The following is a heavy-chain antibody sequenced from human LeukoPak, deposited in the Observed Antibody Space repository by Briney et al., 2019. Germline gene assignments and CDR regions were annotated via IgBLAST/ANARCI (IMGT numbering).Heavy chain of an antibody. J-gene: IGHJ4*02. Sequence: GSLRLSCAASGFTFSSYSMNWVRQAPGKGLEWVSSISSSSSYIYYADSVKGRFTISRDNAKNSLYLQMNSLRAEDTAVYYCAKVGSVRLGYSYGYPKKYYFDYWGQGTLVTVSS. D-gene: IGHD5-18*01. CDR2: ISSSSSYI. CDR1: GFTFSSYS. V-gene: IGHV3-21*04. CDR3: AKVGSVRLGYSYGYPKKYYFDY.